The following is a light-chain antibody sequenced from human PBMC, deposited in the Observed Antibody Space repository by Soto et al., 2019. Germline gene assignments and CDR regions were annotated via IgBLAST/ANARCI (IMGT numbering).Light chain of an antibody. Sequence: TQMTQSPSSLSASVGDRVTITCRASQSISSYLNWYQQKPGKAPKRLIYAASSLQSGGPSRFSGSGSGTYFSLSISSLLPVEFATYYCEQCCITPAFSQGPMVEIK. J-gene: IGKJ1*01. CDR3: EQCCITPA. V-gene: IGKV1-39*01. CDR2: AAS. CDR1: QSISSY.